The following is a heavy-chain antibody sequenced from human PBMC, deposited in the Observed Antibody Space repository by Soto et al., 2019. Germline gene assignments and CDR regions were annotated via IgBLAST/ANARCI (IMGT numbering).Heavy chain of an antibody. CDR1: GFTFTTYS. CDR2: ISSSSSTI. V-gene: IGHV3-48*02. D-gene: IGHD2-15*01. J-gene: IGHJ4*02. CDR3: ARDCNGACSRDYSDY. Sequence: GGSLRLSCVASGFTFTTYSMNWVRQAPGKGLEWVSYISSSSSTIYYADSVKGRFTISRDNAKKSLFLQMNSLRDEDTAVYYCARDCNGACSRDYSDYWGRGTLVTVSS.